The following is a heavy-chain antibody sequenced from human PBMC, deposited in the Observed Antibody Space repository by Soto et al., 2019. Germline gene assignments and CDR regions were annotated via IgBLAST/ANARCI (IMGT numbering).Heavy chain of an antibody. V-gene: IGHV3-30*18. J-gene: IGHJ4*02. CDR2: ILYDGSKK. Sequence: PGGSQRLSCAASGFTFSSYGMHWFRQAPGKGLEWVAVILYDGSKKYYADSMKGRFTISRDNSKNTLYLQMNSLRAEDTALYYCAKDRGALRWSEEHYYFDYWGQGTLVTVSS. CDR3: AKDRGALRWSEEHYYFDY. CDR1: GFTFSSYG. D-gene: IGHD4-17*01.